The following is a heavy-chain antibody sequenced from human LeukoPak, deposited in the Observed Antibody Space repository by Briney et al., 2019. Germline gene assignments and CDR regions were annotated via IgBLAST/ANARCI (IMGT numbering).Heavy chain of an antibody. J-gene: IGHJ3*02. V-gene: IGHV3-11*01. CDR1: GFTFSDYY. Sequence: RGSLRLSCAAPGFTFSDYYMSWIRQAPGKGLEWVSYISSSGSTIYYADSVKGRFTISRDNAKNSLYLQMNSLRAEDTAVYYRASEKAVAPGAFDIWGQGTMVTVSS. CDR2: ISSSGSTI. CDR3: ASEKAVAPGAFDI. D-gene: IGHD6-19*01.